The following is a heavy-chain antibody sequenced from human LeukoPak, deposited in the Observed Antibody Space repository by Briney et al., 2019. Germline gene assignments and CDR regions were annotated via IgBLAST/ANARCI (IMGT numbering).Heavy chain of an antibody. CDR2: IYPRDGST. CDR1: GSTFTSNN. Sequence: ASVKVSCKELGSTFTSNNFPWVRQAPGQGLEWMGMIYPRDGSTSYAQKFQGRVTVTRDTSTSTVHMELSGLRSEDTAVYYCARDQEGFDYWGQGTLVTVSS. V-gene: IGHV1-46*01. CDR3: ARDQEGFDY. J-gene: IGHJ4*02.